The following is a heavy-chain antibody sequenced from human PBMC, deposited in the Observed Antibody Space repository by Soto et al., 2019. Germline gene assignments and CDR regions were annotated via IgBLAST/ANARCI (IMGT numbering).Heavy chain of an antibody. CDR3: ARDPSSGYYSPFDY. CDR1: GFTFSSYS. Sequence: GGSLRLSCAASGFTFSSYSMNWVRQAPGKGLEWVSYISSSSTIYYADSVKGRFTISRDNAKNSLYLQMNSLRDEDTAVYYCARDPSSGYYSPFDYWGQGTLVTVSS. CDR2: ISSSSTI. D-gene: IGHD3-22*01. J-gene: IGHJ4*02. V-gene: IGHV3-48*02.